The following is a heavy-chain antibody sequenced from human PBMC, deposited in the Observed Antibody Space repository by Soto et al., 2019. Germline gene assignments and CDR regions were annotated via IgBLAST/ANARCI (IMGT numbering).Heavy chain of an antibody. V-gene: IGHV3-72*01. D-gene: IGHD6-19*01. CDR1: GLIFSDYH. CDR3: AMLGGWSGGSSGMDV. Sequence: EGQLVESGGGLVQPGGSLRLSCAASGLIFSDYHMDWVRQAPGKGLEWVGRSRRKANSYTTEYAASVKGRFTISRDDSKNSLYLQMNSLKSEDTAVYYCAMLGGWSGGSSGMDVWGQGTTVTVSS. J-gene: IGHJ6*02. CDR2: SRRKANSYTT.